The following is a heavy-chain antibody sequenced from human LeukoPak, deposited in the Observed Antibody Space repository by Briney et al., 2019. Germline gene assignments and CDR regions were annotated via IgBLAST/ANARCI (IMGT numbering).Heavy chain of an antibody. J-gene: IGHJ3*01. V-gene: IGHV3-53*01. CDR1: GFSVSSNY. CDR2: IYSGGTT. D-gene: IGHD3-3*01. Sequence: GGSLRLSCAASGFSVSSNYMNWVRQAPGKGLEWVSIIYSGGTTYYADSVKGRFTISRDNSKNTLHLQMNSLRAEDTAVYYCAKVIPNYDVWSGYRYHTIDAFDVWGQGTMVTVSS. CDR3: AKVIPNYDVWSGYRYHTIDAFDV.